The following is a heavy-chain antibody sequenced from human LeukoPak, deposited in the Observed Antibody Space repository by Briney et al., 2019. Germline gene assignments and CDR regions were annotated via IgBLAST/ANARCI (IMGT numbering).Heavy chain of an antibody. J-gene: IGHJ4*02. V-gene: IGHV3-66*01. CDR3: AREVVKLPDDTPNDY. CDR1: GFTVSSNC. Sequence: GSLRLSCTASGFTVSSNCMSWVRQAPGKGLEWVSLIYSVGDTYYADSVKGRFTISRDNSKNTLYLQMNSLRAEDTAVYYCAREVVKLPDDTPNDYWGQGTLVTVSS. D-gene: IGHD2-2*01. CDR2: IYSVGDT.